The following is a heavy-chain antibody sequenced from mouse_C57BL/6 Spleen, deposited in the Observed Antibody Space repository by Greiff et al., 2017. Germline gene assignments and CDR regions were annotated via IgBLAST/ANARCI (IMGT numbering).Heavy chain of an antibody. CDR1: GYSFTDYN. Sequence: EVQLLQSGPELVKPGASVKISCKASGYSFTDYNMNWVQQSNGKSLEWIGVINPNYGTPSYNQKFKGKATLTVDQTSSTVYMQINSLTSDDSAVYYCARYYGNYWYFEVWGTGTTVTVSS. D-gene: IGHD2-1*01. V-gene: IGHV1-39*01. J-gene: IGHJ1*03. CDR2: INPNYGTP. CDR3: ARYYGNYWYFEV.